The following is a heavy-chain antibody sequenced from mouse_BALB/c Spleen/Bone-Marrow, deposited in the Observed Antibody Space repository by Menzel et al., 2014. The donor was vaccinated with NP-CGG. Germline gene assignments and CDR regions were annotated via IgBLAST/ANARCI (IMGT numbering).Heavy chain of an antibody. V-gene: IGHV1-9*01. J-gene: IGHJ4*01. Sequence: QVQLQQSGAELMRPGASVKISCKATGYIFSSYWIEWIKERPGRGLEWIGEILPGSGRANYNENFKGKATFTADTSSNTAYMQLSSLTSEDSAVYYCARGLYGNYGEWGQGASVTVSS. CDR2: ILPGSGRA. CDR1: GYIFSSYW. D-gene: IGHD2-1*01. CDR3: ARGLYGNYGE.